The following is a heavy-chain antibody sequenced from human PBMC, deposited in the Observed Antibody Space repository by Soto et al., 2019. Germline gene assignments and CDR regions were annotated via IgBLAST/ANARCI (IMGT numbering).Heavy chain of an antibody. CDR2: IIPIFGTA. CDR3: ARDLVAGNYYYYGMDV. J-gene: IGHJ6*02. V-gene: IGHV1-69*13. Sequence: SVKVSCKASGGTFSSYAISWVRQAPGQGLEWMGGIIPIFGTANYAQKFQGRVTITADESTSTAYMELSSLRSEDTAVYYCARDLVAGNYYYYGMDVWGQGTTVTVSS. CDR1: GGTFSSYA. D-gene: IGHD6-19*01.